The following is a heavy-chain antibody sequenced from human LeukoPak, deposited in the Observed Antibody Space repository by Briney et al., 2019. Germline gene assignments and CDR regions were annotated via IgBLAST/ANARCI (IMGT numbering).Heavy chain of an antibody. CDR3: AREAGGQQLVYAFDI. CDR2: IYYSGST. V-gene: IGHV4-59*01. CDR1: GGSISSYY. J-gene: IGHJ3*02. Sequence: PSETLSLTCTVSGGSISSYYWSWIRQSPGGGLEWIGYIYYSGSTNYNPSLKSRVTISVDTSKNQFSLKLSFVTAADTAVYYCAREAGGQQLVYAFDIWGQGTMVTVSS. D-gene: IGHD6-13*01.